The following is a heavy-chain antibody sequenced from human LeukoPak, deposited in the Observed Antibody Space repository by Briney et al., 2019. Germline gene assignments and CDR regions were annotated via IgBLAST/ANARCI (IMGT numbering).Heavy chain of an antibody. Sequence: PGGSLRLSCAASGVTFSSYWMSWVRQAPGKGLEWVANIKQDGSQKYYVDSVRGRFTISRDNAKNSLYLQMSNLRAEDTAVYFCARGGGLDVWGQGATVTVSS. CDR1: GVTFSSYW. D-gene: IGHD3-16*01. V-gene: IGHV3-7*03. J-gene: IGHJ6*02. CDR3: ARGGGLDV. CDR2: IKQDGSQK.